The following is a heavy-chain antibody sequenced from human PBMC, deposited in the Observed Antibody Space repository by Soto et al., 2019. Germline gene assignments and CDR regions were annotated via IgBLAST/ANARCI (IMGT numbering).Heavy chain of an antibody. CDR3: AKDYQRITMIVPLGYYFDY. CDR2: ISYDGSNK. D-gene: IGHD3-22*01. CDR1: GFTFSSYA. Sequence: PGGSLRLSCAASGFTFSSYAMHWVRQAPGKGLEWVAVISYDGSNKYYADSVKGRFTISRDNSKNTLYLQMNSLRAEDTAVYYCAKDYQRITMIVPLGYYFDYWGQGTLVTVSS. J-gene: IGHJ4*02. V-gene: IGHV3-30-3*01.